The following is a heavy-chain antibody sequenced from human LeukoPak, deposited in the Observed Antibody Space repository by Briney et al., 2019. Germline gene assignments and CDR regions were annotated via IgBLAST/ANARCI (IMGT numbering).Heavy chain of an antibody. D-gene: IGHD6-6*01. CDR2: INPNSGGT. CDR3: ARDYIAARPGWFDP. J-gene: IGHJ5*02. Sequence: ASVKVSCKASGYTFTGYYMHWVRQAPGQGLEWMGWINPNSGGTNYAQKFQGRVTMTRDTSISTAYMELRSLRSDDTAVYYCARDYIAARPGWFDPWGQGTLVTVSS. V-gene: IGHV1-2*02. CDR1: GYTFTGYY.